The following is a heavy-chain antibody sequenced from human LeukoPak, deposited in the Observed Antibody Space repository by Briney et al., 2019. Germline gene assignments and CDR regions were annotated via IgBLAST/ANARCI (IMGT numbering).Heavy chain of an antibody. J-gene: IGHJ3*02. CDR3: ARDLAGPPQEAFDI. V-gene: IGHV3-7*01. Sequence: GGSLRLSCAASGFTFSSYWMSWVRQAPGKGLEWVANIKQDGSEKYYVDSVKGRFTISRDNARNSLYLQMNSLRAEDTAVYYCARDLAGPPQEAFDIWGQGTMVTVSS. CDR2: IKQDGSEK. CDR1: GFTFSSYW.